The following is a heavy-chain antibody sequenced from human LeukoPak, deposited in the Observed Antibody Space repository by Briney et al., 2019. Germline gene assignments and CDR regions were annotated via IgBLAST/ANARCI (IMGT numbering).Heavy chain of an antibody. CDR2: IYYSGST. J-gene: IGHJ4*02. V-gene: IGHV4-59*04. CDR3: VRHGVTTTGYFWD. CDR1: GGSISSYY. D-gene: IGHD3-9*01. Sequence: SETLSLTCTVSGGSISSYYWSWIRQPPGKGLEWIGTIYYSGSTYYNPSLKSRVTVSIDTSKNQFSLKLSSVTATDTAVYYCVRHGVTTTGYFWDWGQGTLVTVSS.